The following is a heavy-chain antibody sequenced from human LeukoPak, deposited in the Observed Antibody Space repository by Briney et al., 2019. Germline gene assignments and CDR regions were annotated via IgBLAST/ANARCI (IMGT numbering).Heavy chain of an antibody. Sequence: GASVKVSCEASGYTFSSYYMHWVRQAPGQGLEWMGIINPSGGSTSFAQNFQGRVTMTRDTSMSTAYMELSSLRSEDTALYYCARGRIRYDDYSSGWFVFFEFWGQGSLVTVSS. V-gene: IGHV1-46*01. CDR3: ARGRIRYDDYSSGWFVFFEF. J-gene: IGHJ4*02. CDR1: GYTFSSYY. CDR2: INPSGGST. D-gene: IGHD6-19*01.